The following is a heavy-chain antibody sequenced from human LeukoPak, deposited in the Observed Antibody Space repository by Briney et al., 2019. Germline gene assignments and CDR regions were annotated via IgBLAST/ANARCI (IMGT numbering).Heavy chain of an antibody. Sequence: PGGSLRLSCAASGFTFSSYWMSWVRQAPGKGLEWVANIKQDGSEKYYVDSVKGRFTISRDNAKNSLCLQMNSLRAEDTAVYYCARGGGFWSATTRYCSGGSCQRDYFDYWGQGTLVTVSS. D-gene: IGHD2-15*01. V-gene: IGHV3-7*01. CDR2: IKQDGSEK. J-gene: IGHJ4*02. CDR3: ARGGGFWSATTRYCSGGSCQRDYFDY. CDR1: GFTFSSYW.